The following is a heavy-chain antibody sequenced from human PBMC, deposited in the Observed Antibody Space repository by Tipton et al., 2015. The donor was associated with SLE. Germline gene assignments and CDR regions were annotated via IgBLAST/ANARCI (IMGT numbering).Heavy chain of an antibody. CDR3: ARNFYGGNSAFDI. Sequence: LRLSCTVSGGSISSTSYYWTWIRQPAGKGLEWIGHIYTSGSTNYNPSLQSRVTISIDTSKNQFSLKLSSVTAADTAVYYCARNFYGGNSAFDIWGQGTMVTVSS. V-gene: IGHV4-61*09. CDR1: GGSISSTSYY. J-gene: IGHJ3*02. D-gene: IGHD4-23*01. CDR2: IYTSGST.